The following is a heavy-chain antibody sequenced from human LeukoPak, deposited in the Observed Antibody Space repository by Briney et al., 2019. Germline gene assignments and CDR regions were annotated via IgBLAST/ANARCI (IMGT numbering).Heavy chain of an antibody. Sequence: GGSLRLSXAASGFTFSSYGMNWVRQAPGKGLEWVSYISSSSSTIYYADSVKGRFTISRDSAKKSVYLQMNSLRAEDTAVYHCARRPDYGGNTFDYWGQGTLVTVSS. CDR1: GFTFSSYG. V-gene: IGHV3-48*01. CDR3: ARRPDYGGNTFDY. J-gene: IGHJ4*02. CDR2: ISSSSSTI. D-gene: IGHD4-23*01.